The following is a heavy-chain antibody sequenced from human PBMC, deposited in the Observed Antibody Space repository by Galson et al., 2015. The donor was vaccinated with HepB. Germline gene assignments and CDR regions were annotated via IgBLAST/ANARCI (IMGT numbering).Heavy chain of an antibody. J-gene: IGHJ5*01. Sequence: SLRLSCAASGFTFSGYWMHWLRQGPGKGLVWLSRINGDGTLNTYADSVRGRFTVSRDNAQNTVYLQMNSLRVEDTAVYYCATGLQWSDYYFESWGQGTLVTVSS. V-gene: IGHV3-74*01. D-gene: IGHD3-3*01. CDR2: INGDGTLN. CDR1: GFTFSGYW. CDR3: ATGLQWSDYYFES.